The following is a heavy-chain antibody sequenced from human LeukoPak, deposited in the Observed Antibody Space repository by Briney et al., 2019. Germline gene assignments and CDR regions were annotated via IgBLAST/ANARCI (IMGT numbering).Heavy chain of an antibody. CDR3: ARFYGSGSSYYYYMDV. D-gene: IGHD3-10*01. V-gene: IGHV3-23*01. Sequence: GGSLRLSCAASGFTFSSYAMSWVRQAPGKGLEWVSAISGSGGSTYYADSVKGRFTISRDNSKNTLYLQMNSLRAEDTAVYYCARFYGSGSSYYYYMDVWGKGTTVTVSS. CDR1: GFTFSSYA. J-gene: IGHJ6*03. CDR2: ISGSGGST.